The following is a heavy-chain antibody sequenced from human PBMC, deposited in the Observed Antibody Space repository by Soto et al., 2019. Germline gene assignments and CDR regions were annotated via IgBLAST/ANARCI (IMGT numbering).Heavy chain of an antibody. V-gene: IGHV1-3*01. CDR2: INAGNGNT. CDR3: ARAWVVVTAPDY. Sequence: GASLKVSCKASGYTFTSYAMHWVRQAPGQRLEWMGWINAGNGNTKYSQKFQGRVTITRDTSASTAYMELSSLRSEDTAVYYCARAWVVVTAPDYWGQGTLVTVSS. CDR1: GYTFTSYA. J-gene: IGHJ4*02. D-gene: IGHD2-21*02.